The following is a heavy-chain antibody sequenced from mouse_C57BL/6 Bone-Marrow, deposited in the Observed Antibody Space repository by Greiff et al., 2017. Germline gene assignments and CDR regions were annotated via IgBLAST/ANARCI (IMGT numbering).Heavy chain of an antibody. CDR3: ARLLYYYGSSYDYFDY. CDR1: GYTFTSYW. CDR2: IDPNSGGT. Sequence: QVQLKQPGAELVKPGASVKLSCKASGYTFTSYWMHWVKQRPGRGLEWIGRIDPNSGGTKYNEKFKSKATLTVDKPSSTAYMQLSSLTSEDSAVYYCARLLYYYGSSYDYFDYWGQGTTLTVSS. V-gene: IGHV1-72*01. J-gene: IGHJ2*01. D-gene: IGHD1-1*01.